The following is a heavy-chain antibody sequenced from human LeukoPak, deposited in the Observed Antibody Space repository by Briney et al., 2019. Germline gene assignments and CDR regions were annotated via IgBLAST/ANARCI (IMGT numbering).Heavy chain of an antibody. Sequence: SETLSLTCTVSGGSISSYYWSWIRQPPGKGLEWIGYIYYSGSTNYNPSLKSRVTISVDTSKNQFSLKLSSVTAADTAVYYCARGRLLYYYYYMGVWGKGTTVTVSS. V-gene: IGHV4-59*01. CDR1: GGSISSYY. J-gene: IGHJ6*03. CDR3: ARGRLLYYYYYMGV. CDR2: IYYSGST.